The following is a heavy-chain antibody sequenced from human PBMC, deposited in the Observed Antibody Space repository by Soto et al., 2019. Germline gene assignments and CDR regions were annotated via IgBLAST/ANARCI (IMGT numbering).Heavy chain of an antibody. Sequence: SETLSLTCAVYGGSFSGYYWSWIRQPPGKGLEWIGEINHSGSTNYNPSLKSRVTISVDTSKNQFSLKLSSVTAADTAVYYCARVTDVVVPAAKYAFDIWGQGTMVTVSS. CDR1: GGSFSGYY. D-gene: IGHD2-2*01. CDR3: ARVTDVVVPAAKYAFDI. CDR2: INHSGST. V-gene: IGHV4-34*01. J-gene: IGHJ3*02.